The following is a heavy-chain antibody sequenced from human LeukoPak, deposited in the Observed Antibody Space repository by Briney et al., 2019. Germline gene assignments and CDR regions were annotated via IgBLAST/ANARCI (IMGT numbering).Heavy chain of an antibody. J-gene: IGHJ6*02. V-gene: IGHV3-30-3*01. CDR1: GFTFSSYA. Sequence: GRSLRLSCAASGFTFSSYAMHWVRQAPGKGLEWVAVISYDGNNKYYADSVKGRFTISRDNCKNTLYLQMNSLRAEDTAVYYCARDRVQLWNYGMDVWGQGTTVTVSS. CDR2: ISYDGNNK. D-gene: IGHD5-18*01. CDR3: ARDRVQLWNYGMDV.